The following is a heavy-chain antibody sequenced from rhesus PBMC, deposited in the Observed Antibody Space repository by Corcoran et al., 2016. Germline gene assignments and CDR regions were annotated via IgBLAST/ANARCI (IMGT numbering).Heavy chain of an antibody. CDR3: AREYWITGTTAYGLDS. CDR2: IPGSGGRT. D-gene: IGHD1-26*01. Sequence: QLQLQESGPGLVKPSETLSLTCAVSGGSISSNYWSWIPQPPGKGLEWIGRIPGSGGRTDYNPSLKSRVTISTDTSKDQFSLKLSSVTAADTAVYYCAREYWITGTTAYGLDSWGQGVVVTVSS. J-gene: IGHJ6*01. V-gene: IGHV4-173*01. CDR1: GGSISSNY.